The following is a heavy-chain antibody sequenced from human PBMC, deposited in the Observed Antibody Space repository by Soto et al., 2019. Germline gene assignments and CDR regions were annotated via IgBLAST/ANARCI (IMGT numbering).Heavy chain of an antibody. CDR2: INHSGST. CDR3: ARGASGYYDSTGYYSPYYFDF. D-gene: IGHD3-22*01. J-gene: IGHJ4*02. V-gene: IGHV4-34*01. CDR1: GGSFSGYY. Sequence: SETLSLTCAVYGGSFSGYYWSWIRQPPGKGLEWIGEINHSGSTNYNPSLKSRVTISVDTSKDQFSLKLSSVTAADTAVYYCARGASGYYDSTGYYSPYYFDFWGQGTLVTVSS.